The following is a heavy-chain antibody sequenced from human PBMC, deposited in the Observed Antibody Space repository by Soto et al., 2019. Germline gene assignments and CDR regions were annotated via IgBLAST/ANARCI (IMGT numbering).Heavy chain of an antibody. V-gene: IGHV1-18*01. J-gene: IGHJ6*03. CDR3: ARSGYCSGGSCYSLDYYYYYMDV. Sequence: ASVKVSCKASGYTFTSYGISWVRQAPGQGLEWKGRFSAYNGNTNYAQKLQGRVTMTTDTSTSTAYMELRSLRSDDTAVYYCARSGYCSGGSCYSLDYYYYYMDVWGKGTTVTVSS. CDR2: FSAYNGNT. D-gene: IGHD2-15*01. CDR1: GYTFTSYG.